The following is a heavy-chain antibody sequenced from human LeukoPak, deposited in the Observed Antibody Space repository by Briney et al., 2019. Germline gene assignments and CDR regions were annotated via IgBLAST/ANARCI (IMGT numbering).Heavy chain of an antibody. CDR2: GDHTGGT. D-gene: IGHD2-8*01. J-gene: IGHJ5*02. CDR1: GGSFTGYY. CDR3: AKNGQRGFSFDP. V-gene: IGHV4-34*01. Sequence: PSETLSLTCAVYGGSFTGYYWSWIRQPPGKGLEWIGEGDHTGGTKYDPSLKSRVTISADSSKNQFSLKWYSVTAADTGLYYCAKNGQRGFSFDPWGQGTLVIVAS.